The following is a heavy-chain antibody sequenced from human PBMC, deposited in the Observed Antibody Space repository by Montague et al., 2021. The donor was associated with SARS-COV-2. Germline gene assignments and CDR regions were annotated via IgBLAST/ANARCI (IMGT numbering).Heavy chain of an antibody. V-gene: IGHV3-48*03. CDR2: ISNSGDTK. J-gene: IGHJ4*02. Sequence: SLRLSCAASGFIFSSYEMNWVRQAPGKGLEWVSYISNSGDTKYYPDSVKGRFTISRDNAKNSLYLRMSSLRAEDTAVYYCARAGEDYYYDSSGFLYWGQGILVTVSS. CDR3: ARAGEDYYYDSSGFLY. D-gene: IGHD3-22*01. CDR1: GFIFSSYE.